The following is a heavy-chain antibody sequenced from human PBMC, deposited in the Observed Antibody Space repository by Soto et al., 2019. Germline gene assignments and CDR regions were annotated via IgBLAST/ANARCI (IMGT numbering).Heavy chain of an antibody. J-gene: IGHJ6*03. D-gene: IGHD4-17*01. CDR1: GGSISSYY. CDR2: IYYSGST. CDR3: ARASGQTTVTIEGWYYYYYMDV. V-gene: IGHV4-59*01. Sequence: NPSETLSLTCTVSGGSISSYYWSWIRQPPGKGLEWIGYIYYSGSTNYNPSLKSRVTISVDTSKNQFSLKLSSVTAADTAVYYCARASGQTTVTIEGWYYYYYMDVWGKGTTVTVAS.